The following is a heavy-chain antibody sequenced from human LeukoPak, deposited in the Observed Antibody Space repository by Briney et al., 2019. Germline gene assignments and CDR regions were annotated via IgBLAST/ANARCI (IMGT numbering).Heavy chain of an antibody. CDR3: ASGAGYSSSWSAFDI. J-gene: IGHJ3*02. V-gene: IGHV3-7*05. D-gene: IGHD6-13*01. CDR1: GFTFSSHW. Sequence: GGSLRLSCTASGFTFSSHWMNWVRQAPEKGLEWVAKIKQDGSERYYVDSVKGRFTISRDNAKNSLYLQMNSLRAEDTAVYYCASGAGYSSSWSAFDIWGQGTMVTVSS. CDR2: IKQDGSER.